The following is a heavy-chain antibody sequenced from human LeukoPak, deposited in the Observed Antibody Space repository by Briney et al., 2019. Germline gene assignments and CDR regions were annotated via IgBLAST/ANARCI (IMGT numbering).Heavy chain of an antibody. CDR2: FDPEDGET. D-gene: IGHD3-10*01. CDR1: GYTLTELS. V-gene: IGHV1-24*01. Sequence: ASVKVSCKVSGYTLTELSMHWVRQAPGKGLEWMGGFDPEDGETICAQKFRGRATMTEDTSTDTAYMELSSLRSEDTAVYYCATDLFRIDYGSGDTSLDYWGQGTLVTVSS. CDR3: ATDLFRIDYGSGDTSLDY. J-gene: IGHJ4*02.